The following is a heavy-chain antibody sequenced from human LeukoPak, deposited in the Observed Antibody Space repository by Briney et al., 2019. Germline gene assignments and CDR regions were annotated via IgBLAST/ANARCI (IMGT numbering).Heavy chain of an antibody. Sequence: GGSLRLSCAASGFTFSDYSMNWVRQAPGKGLEWVSSVTPTSNYMYYADSVKGRFAISRDNARNSLSLQMRSLRAEDTAVYYCARDRDPDYDLLSGPPFDPWGQGTLVTVSS. CDR3: ARDRDPDYDLLSGPPFDP. CDR2: VTPTSNYM. D-gene: IGHD3-3*01. J-gene: IGHJ5*02. CDR1: GFTFSDYS. V-gene: IGHV3-21*01.